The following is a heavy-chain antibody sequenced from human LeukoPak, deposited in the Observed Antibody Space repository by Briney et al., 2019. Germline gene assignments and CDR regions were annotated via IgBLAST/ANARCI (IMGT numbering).Heavy chain of an antibody. V-gene: IGHV3-48*01. CDR1: GFTFSSYA. CDR3: ARSKWNYVTDAFDI. CDR2: ISSSSSTI. D-gene: IGHD1-7*01. J-gene: IGHJ3*02. Sequence: GGSLRLSCAASGFTFSSYAMHWVRQAPGKGLEWVSYISSSSSTIYYADSVKGRFTISRDNAKNSLYLQMNSLRAEDTAVYYCARSKWNYVTDAFDIWGQGTMVTVSS.